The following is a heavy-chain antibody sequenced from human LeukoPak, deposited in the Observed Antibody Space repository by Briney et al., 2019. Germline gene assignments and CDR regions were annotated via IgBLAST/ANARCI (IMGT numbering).Heavy chain of an antibody. D-gene: IGHD3-10*01. CDR3: ASRMGSGSYTFDY. CDR1: GGSIGSSNW. Sequence: MSSGTLSLTCAVSGGSIGSSNWWSWVRQPPGKGLEWIGEIYHSGSTNYNPSLKSRVTISVDKSKNQFSLKLSSVTAADTAVYYCASRMGSGSYTFDYWGQGTLVTVSS. J-gene: IGHJ4*02. V-gene: IGHV4-4*02. CDR2: IYHSGST.